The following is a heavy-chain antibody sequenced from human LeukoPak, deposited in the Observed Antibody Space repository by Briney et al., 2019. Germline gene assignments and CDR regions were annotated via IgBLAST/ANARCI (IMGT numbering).Heavy chain of an antibody. CDR3: AKFGVVVAATFDY. Sequence: PGRSLRLSCAASGFTFSSYAMHWVRQAPGKGLEWVSAISGSGGSTYYADSVKGRFTISRDNSKNTLYLQMNSLRAEDTAVYYCAKFGVVVAATFDYWGQGTLVTVSS. V-gene: IGHV3-23*01. CDR2: ISGSGGST. CDR1: GFTFSSYA. D-gene: IGHD2-15*01. J-gene: IGHJ4*02.